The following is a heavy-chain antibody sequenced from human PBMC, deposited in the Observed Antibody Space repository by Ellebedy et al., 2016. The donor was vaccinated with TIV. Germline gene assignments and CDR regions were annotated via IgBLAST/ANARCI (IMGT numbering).Heavy chain of an antibody. CDR1: GYTFTSYA. CDR2: INAGNGST. J-gene: IGHJ5*02. V-gene: IGHV1-3*01. Sequence: ASVKVSCKASGYTFTSYAMHWVRQAPGQRLEWMGWINAGNGSTTYSQKFQGRVTITRDTSASTAYMELSSLRSEDTAVYYCARAFLLVVAATDNWFDPWGQGTLVTVSS. D-gene: IGHD2-15*01. CDR3: ARAFLLVVAATDNWFDP.